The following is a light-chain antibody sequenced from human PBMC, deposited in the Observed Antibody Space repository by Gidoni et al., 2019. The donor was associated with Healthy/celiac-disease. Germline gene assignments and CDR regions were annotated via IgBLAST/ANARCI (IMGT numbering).Light chain of an antibody. V-gene: IGLV3-1*01. CDR2: QDS. Sequence: YELTQPPSVSVSPGQTASITCSGDKSGDKYACWYQQKPGPSPVLVIYQDSKRPSGIPERFSGSNSGNTATLTISGTQAMDEADYYCQAWDSSTVVFGGGTKLTVL. CDR3: QAWDSSTVV. CDR1: KSGDKY. J-gene: IGLJ2*01.